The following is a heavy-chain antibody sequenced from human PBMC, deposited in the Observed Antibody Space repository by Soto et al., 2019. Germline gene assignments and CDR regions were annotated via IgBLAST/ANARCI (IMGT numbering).Heavy chain of an antibody. CDR2: IIPIFGTA. Sequence: QVQLVQSGAEVKKPGSSVKVCCKASGGTFSSYAISWVRQAPGQGLEWMGGIIPIFGTANYAQKFQGRVTITADESTSTAYMELSSLRSEDTAVYYFARVRFSESGHYTPDAFDIWGQGTMVTVSS. D-gene: IGHD3-22*01. CDR1: GGTFSSYA. V-gene: IGHV1-69*01. CDR3: ARVRFSESGHYTPDAFDI. J-gene: IGHJ3*02.